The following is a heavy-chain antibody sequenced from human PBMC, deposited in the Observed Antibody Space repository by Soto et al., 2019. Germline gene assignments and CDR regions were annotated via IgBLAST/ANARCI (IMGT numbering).Heavy chain of an antibody. V-gene: IGHV3-7*03. J-gene: IGHJ4*02. D-gene: IGHD3-22*01. Sequence: LRLSCAGSGFTFGADWMSWVRQAPGNGLEWVANINRAGNDRYYVDSVKGRFTISRDNAKNSLYLQMNSLRAEDTAVYYCTRDLDTSGSAPISEFWGQGTLVTVSS. CDR3: TRDLDTSGSAPISEF. CDR2: INRAGNDR. CDR1: GFTFGADW.